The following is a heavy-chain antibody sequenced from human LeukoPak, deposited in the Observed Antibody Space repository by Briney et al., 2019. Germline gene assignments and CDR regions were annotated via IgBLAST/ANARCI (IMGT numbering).Heavy chain of an antibody. J-gene: IGHJ4*02. V-gene: IGHV3-48*04. CDR1: GFTFTSSS. CDR3: ARDDGDYAHPVDY. D-gene: IGHD4-17*01. CDR2: ISVGSSPI. Sequence: SGGSLRLSCAASGFTFTSSSMNWVRQAPGKGLEWVSYISVGSSPIYYADSVKGRFTVSRDNAKNSLYLQMNSLRAEDTAVYYCARDDGDYAHPVDYWGQGTLVTVSS.